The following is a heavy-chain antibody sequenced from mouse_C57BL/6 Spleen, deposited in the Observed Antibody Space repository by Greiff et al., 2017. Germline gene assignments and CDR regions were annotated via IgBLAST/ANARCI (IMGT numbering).Heavy chain of an antibody. Sequence: VQLQQPGAELVRPGTSVKLSCKASGYTFTSYWMHWVNQRPGQGLEWIGVIDPSDSYTNYNQKFKGKATLTVDTSSSTAYMQLSSLTSEDSAVYYCARKRITKVVEDYWGQGTTLTVSS. D-gene: IGHD1-1*01. CDR1: GYTFTSYW. CDR3: ARKRITKVVEDY. V-gene: IGHV1-59*01. CDR2: IDPSDSYT. J-gene: IGHJ2*01.